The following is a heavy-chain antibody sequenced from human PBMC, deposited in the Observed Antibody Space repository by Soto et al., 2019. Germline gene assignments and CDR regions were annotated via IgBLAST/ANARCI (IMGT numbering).Heavy chain of an antibody. CDR3: ARSRYTSGWWTPPFDY. CDR2: IYYSGGT. Sequence: QVQLQESGPGLVKPSESLSLTCAVSGGSISSYYWSWIRQPPGKGLEWIGYIYYSGGTNYNPSLKSLVTISVDTSKNQFSLKLTSVTAADTAVYYCARSRYTSGWWTPPFDYWGQGTLVTVSS. D-gene: IGHD6-19*01. CDR1: GGSISSYY. J-gene: IGHJ4*02. V-gene: IGHV4-59*01.